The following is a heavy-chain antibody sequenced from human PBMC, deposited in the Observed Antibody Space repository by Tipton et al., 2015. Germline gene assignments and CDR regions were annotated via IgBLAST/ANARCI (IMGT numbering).Heavy chain of an antibody. CDR2: IHPGDFDT. CDR1: GFTFTTYW. D-gene: IGHD1-26*01. V-gene: IGHV5-51*01. Sequence: VQLVQSGAEVKKPGESLKISCKGSGFTFTTYWIGWVRQMPGKGLEWMGIIHPGDFDTRYSPSFQGQVTISADRSITTSYLQWSSLKASDTGLYFCMRQGTPSWELQGPFNIWGQGTMVTVSS. J-gene: IGHJ3*02. CDR3: MRQGTPSWELQGPFNI.